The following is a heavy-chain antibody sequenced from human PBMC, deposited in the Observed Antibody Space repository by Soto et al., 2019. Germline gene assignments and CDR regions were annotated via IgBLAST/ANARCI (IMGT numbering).Heavy chain of an antibody. J-gene: IGHJ6*02. Sequence: HLGGSLRLSCAASGFTFSSYGMHWVRQAPGKGLEWVAVISYDGSNKYYADSVKGRFTISRDNSKNTLYLQMNSLRAEDTDVYYCAKDNKDYYYGMDVWGQGTTVTVSS. V-gene: IGHV3-30*18. CDR1: GFTFSSYG. CDR3: AKDNKDYYYGMDV. CDR2: ISYDGSNK.